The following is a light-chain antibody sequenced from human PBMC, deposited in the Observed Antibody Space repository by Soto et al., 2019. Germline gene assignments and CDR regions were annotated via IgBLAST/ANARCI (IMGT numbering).Light chain of an antibody. CDR2: EVR. Sequence: QSVLTQPPSVSGSPGQSVTISCTGTSSDVGSYNRVSWYQQPPGTAPKLMIYEVRNRPSGVPDRFSGSKSGNTASLTISGLQAEDEADYYCSSYTSSSTFVVFGGGTQLTVL. V-gene: IGLV2-18*02. CDR3: SSYTSSSTFVV. J-gene: IGLJ2*01. CDR1: SSDVGSYNR.